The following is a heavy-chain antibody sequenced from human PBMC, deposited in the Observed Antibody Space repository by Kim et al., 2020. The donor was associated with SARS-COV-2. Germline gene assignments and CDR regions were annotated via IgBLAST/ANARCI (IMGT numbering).Heavy chain of an antibody. CDR2: INHSGST. CDR1: GGSFSGYY. D-gene: IGHD5-12*01. CDR3: ARGGGGYSGYDLRRIGFDP. V-gene: IGHV4-34*01. J-gene: IGHJ5*02. Sequence: SETLSLTCAVYGGSFSGYYWSWIRQPPGKGLEWIGEINHSGSTNYNPSLKSRVTISVDTSKNQFSLKLSSVTAADTAVYYCARGGGGYSGYDLRRIGFDPWGQGTLVTVSS.